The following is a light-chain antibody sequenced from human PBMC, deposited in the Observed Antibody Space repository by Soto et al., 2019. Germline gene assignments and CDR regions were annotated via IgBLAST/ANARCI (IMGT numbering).Light chain of an antibody. J-gene: IGKJ4*01. Sequence: DIVITQSPDSLAVSLGERATINCKSSQSVLYNSDNKNYLAWYQQKPGQPPKLLIYWASTRDSGVPDRFSGSGSGADFTLTISSLQAEAVAVYYCQQYYTTLSFGGGTKVEIK. CDR1: QSVLYNSDNKNY. CDR3: QQYYTTLS. CDR2: WAS. V-gene: IGKV4-1*01.